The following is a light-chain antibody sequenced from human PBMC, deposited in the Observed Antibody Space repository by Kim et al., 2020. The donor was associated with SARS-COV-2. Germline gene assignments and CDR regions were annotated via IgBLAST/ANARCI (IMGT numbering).Light chain of an antibody. CDR1: QSISRY. J-gene: IGKJ1*01. Sequence: ASVGYRVTITSRASQSISRYFNLYQQKPGEAPKLLIYGASRLQSGVPSRFSGSGSGTDFTLTITSLQPEDFATYYCQQSYNTPPTFGQGTKVDIK. V-gene: IGKV1-39*01. CDR3: QQSYNTPPT. CDR2: GAS.